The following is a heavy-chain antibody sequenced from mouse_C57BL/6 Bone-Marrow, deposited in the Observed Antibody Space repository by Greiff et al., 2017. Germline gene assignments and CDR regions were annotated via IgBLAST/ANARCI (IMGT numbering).Heavy chain of an antibody. Sequence: EVKLVESGGGLVQPGGSLKLSCAASGFTFSDYYMYWVRQTPEKRLEWVAYISNGGGSTYYPDTVKGRFTISRDNTKNTLYLQMSRLKSEDTAMYYCARQRNYYYGSSPYAMDYWGQGTSVTVSS. CDR1: GFTFSDYY. CDR2: ISNGGGST. CDR3: ARQRNYYYGSSPYAMDY. J-gene: IGHJ4*01. V-gene: IGHV5-12*01. D-gene: IGHD1-1*01.